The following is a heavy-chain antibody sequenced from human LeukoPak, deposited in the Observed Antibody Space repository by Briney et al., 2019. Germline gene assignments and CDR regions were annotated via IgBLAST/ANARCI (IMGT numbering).Heavy chain of an antibody. CDR3: ARVLYTSGWYYLDY. CDR2: IKQDGSEK. V-gene: IGHV3-7*03. D-gene: IGHD6-19*01. J-gene: IGHJ4*02. Sequence: GGSLRLSCVASEFTFGSYWMSWVRQAPGEGLEWVANIKQDGSEKHYVDSVEGRFTISRDNAKNSLYVQMNRLRAEDTAVYYCARVLYTSGWYYLDYWGQGTLVTVSS. CDR1: EFTFGSYW.